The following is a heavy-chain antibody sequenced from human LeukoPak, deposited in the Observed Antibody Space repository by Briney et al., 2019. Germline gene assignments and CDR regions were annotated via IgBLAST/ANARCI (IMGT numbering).Heavy chain of an antibody. CDR3: ARDTLSTVTYYYYYYMDV. D-gene: IGHD4-17*01. Sequence: GGSLRLSCAASGFTFSNYAMSWVRQAPGKGLEWVSAISGSGDNTYYADSVKGRFTVSRDNSKNTLYVQMNSLRAEDTAVYYCARDTLSTVTYYYYYYMDVWGKGTTVTVSS. CDR2: ISGSGDNT. CDR1: GFTFSNYA. J-gene: IGHJ6*03. V-gene: IGHV3-23*01.